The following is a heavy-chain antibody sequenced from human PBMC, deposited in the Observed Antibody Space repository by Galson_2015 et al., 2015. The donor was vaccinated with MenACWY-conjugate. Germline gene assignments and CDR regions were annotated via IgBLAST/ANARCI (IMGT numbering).Heavy chain of an antibody. CDR2: IKQDGSEK. CDR3: ARDLGFYCSRNDCYSPY. J-gene: IGHJ4*02. D-gene: IGHD2-2*01. CDR1: GFIFNNYW. Sequence: SLRLSCAASGFIFNNYWMSWVRQVPGKGPEWGANIKQDGSEKYYVDSVRGRFTISRDNAKNSLYLQMNSLRAEDTAVYYCARDLGFYCSRNDCYSPYWGQGTLVTVSS. V-gene: IGHV3-7*03.